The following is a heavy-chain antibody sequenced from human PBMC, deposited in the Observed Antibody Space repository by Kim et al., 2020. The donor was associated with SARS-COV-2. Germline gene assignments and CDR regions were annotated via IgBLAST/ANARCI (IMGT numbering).Heavy chain of an antibody. D-gene: IGHD6-19*01. Sequence: GGSLRLSCAASGFTFSSYAMHWVRQAPGKGLEWVAVISYDGSNKYYADSVKGRFTISRDNSKNTLYLQMNSLRAEDTAVYYCARDCGWYFDYWGQGTLVTVSS. CDR1: GFTFSSYA. V-gene: IGHV3-30*04. J-gene: IGHJ4*02. CDR3: ARDCGWYFDY. CDR2: ISYDGSNK.